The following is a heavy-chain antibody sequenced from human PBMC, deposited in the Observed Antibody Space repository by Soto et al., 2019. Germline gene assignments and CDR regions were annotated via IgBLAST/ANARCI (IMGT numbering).Heavy chain of an antibody. V-gene: IGHV4-34*01. Sequence: QVQLQQWGAGLLKPSETLSLTCAVYGGSFNDYYWSWIRQPPGKGLEWLGEINHTGHTNYNPSIKSRVTISVATPKNQCSLKLSSVAAADTAVYYCARSGHLFDYWGQGILVTVSS. J-gene: IGHJ4*02. CDR3: ARSGHLFDY. CDR2: INHTGHT. D-gene: IGHD3-10*01. CDR1: GGSFNDYY.